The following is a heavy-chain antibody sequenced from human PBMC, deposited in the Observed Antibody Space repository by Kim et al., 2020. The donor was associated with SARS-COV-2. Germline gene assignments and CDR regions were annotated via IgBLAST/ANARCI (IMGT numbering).Heavy chain of an antibody. V-gene: IGHV4-39*01. J-gene: IGHJ5*02. CDR3: ARRILWLGELSFDP. D-gene: IGHD3-10*01. Sequence: NPSRKRRVTISVDTSKNQFSLKLSSVTAADTAVYYCARRILWLGELSFDPWGQGTLVTVSS.